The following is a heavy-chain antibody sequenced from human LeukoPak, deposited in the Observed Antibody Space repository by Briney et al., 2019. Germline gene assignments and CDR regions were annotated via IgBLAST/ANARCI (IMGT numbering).Heavy chain of an antibody. CDR1: GGTFSSYA. CDR3: ARMYSSSWLFRDAAFDI. D-gene: IGHD6-13*01. J-gene: IGHJ3*02. Sequence: SVKVSCKASGGTFSSYAISWVRQAPGQGLEWMGGIIPIFGTANYAQKFQGRVTITADESTSTAYMELSSLRSEDTAVYYCARMYSSSWLFRDAAFDIWGQGTMVTVSS. V-gene: IGHV1-69*13. CDR2: IIPIFGTA.